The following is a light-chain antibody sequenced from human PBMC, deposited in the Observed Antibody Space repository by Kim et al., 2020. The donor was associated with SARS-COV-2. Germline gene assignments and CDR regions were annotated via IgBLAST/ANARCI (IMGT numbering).Light chain of an antibody. V-gene: IGKV3-11*01. CDR3: QHRNGWPIS. J-gene: IGKJ5*01. CDR2: DAS. Sequence: PGERATLSCRASQSVSIYLAWYQQKPGQAPRLLIYDASNRATGIPARFSGSGSGTDFTLTISSLEPADFAVYYCQHRNGWPISFGQGTRLEIK. CDR1: QSVSIY.